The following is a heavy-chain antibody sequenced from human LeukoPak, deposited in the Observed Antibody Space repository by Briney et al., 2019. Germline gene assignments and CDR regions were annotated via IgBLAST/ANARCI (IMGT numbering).Heavy chain of an antibody. V-gene: IGHV4-34*01. J-gene: IGHJ4*02. CDR1: GGSFSGYY. D-gene: IGHD5-12*01. CDR3: ARLGSGRNYY. Sequence: MSSETLSLTCAVYGGSFSGYYWSWIRQPPGKGLEWIGEINHSGSTNDNPSLKSRVTISVDTSKNQFSLKLSSVTAADTAVYYCARLGSGRNYYWGQGTLVTVSS. CDR2: INHSGST.